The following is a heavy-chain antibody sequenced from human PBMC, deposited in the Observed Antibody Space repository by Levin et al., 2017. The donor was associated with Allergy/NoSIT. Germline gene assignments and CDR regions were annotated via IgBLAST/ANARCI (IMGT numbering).Heavy chain of an antibody. D-gene: IGHD1-26*01. CDR3: ARAGSGSSYGNWFDP. Sequence: GESLKISCKGSGYSFTSYWIGWVRQMPGKGLEWMGIIYPGDSDTRYSPSFQGQVTISADKSISTAYLQWSSLKASDTAMYYCARAGSGSSYGNWFDPWGQGTLVTVSS. V-gene: IGHV5-51*01. J-gene: IGHJ5*02. CDR2: IYPGDSDT. CDR1: GYSFTSYW.